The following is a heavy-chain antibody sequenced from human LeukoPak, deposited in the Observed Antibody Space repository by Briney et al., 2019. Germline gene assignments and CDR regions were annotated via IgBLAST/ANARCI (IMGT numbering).Heavy chain of an antibody. D-gene: IGHD2-2*01. V-gene: IGHV1-8*01. CDR3: ARVTFGSPDIVVVPAAIPYMDV. CDR1: GYTLTSYD. Sequence: RASVKVSCKASGYTLTSYDINWVRQATGQGLEWMGWMNPNSGRTGYAQKFQGRITMTRNTSISTAYMELSSLRSDDTAVHYCARVTFGSPDIVVVPAAIPYMDVWGKGTTVTVSS. CDR2: MNPNSGRT. J-gene: IGHJ6*03.